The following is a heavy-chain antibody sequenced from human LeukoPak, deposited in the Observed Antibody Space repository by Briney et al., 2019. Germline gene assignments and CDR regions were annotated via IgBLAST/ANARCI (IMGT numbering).Heavy chain of an antibody. V-gene: IGHV4-30-2*01. CDR3: ARCYDFWSGAPFDP. J-gene: IGHJ5*02. Sequence: VYIYPSGSTYYNPSLKSRVTISVDRSKNQFSLKLSSVTAADTAVYYCARCYDFWSGAPFDPWGQGTLVTVSS. CDR2: IYPSGST. D-gene: IGHD3-3*01.